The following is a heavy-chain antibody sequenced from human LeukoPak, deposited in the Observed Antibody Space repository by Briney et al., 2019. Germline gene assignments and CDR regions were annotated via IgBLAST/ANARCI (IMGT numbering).Heavy chain of an antibody. J-gene: IGHJ4*02. CDR1: GFTFSRYW. D-gene: IGHD1-26*01. V-gene: IGHV3-7*01. CDR3: ARKNSGFDY. Sequence: PGGSLRLSCAASGFTFSRYWMSGVGQGPGKGVEWVANIKEDGREKYYVDSVKGRFTISRDNAKYSLYLQMNSLRAEDTAVYYCARKNSGFDYWGQGTLVTVSS. CDR2: IKEDGREK.